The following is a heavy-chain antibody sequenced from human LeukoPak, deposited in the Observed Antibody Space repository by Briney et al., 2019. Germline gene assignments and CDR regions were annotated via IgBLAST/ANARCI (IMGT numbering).Heavy chain of an antibody. Sequence: GRSLRLSCAASGFTFSSYAMHWVRQAPGKGLEWVAVISYDGSNKYYADSMKGRFTISRDNSKNTLYLQMNSLRAEDTAVYYCARDSNEVVVVAATTYYYYGMDVWGQGTTVTVSS. CDR3: ARDSNEVVVVAATTYYYYGMDV. CDR1: GFTFSSYA. CDR2: ISYDGSNK. D-gene: IGHD2-15*01. V-gene: IGHV3-30-3*01. J-gene: IGHJ6*02.